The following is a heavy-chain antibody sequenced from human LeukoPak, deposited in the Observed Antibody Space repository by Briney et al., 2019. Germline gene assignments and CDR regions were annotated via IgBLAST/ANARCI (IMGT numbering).Heavy chain of an antibody. D-gene: IGHD6-13*01. CDR2: IKEDGTKK. J-gene: IGHJ5*02. CDR1: GFTFNTFW. V-gene: IGHV3-7*01. Sequence: GSLRLSCAASGFTFNTFWMSWVRQTPGKGLEWAANIKEDGTKKYYVDSVKGRFTISRDNAENSLYLQMNSLRAEDTAVYYCARDAAGYDPWGQGTLVTVSS. CDR3: ARDAAGYDP.